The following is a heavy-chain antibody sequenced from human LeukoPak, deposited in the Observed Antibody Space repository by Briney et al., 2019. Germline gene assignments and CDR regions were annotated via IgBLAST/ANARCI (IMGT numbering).Heavy chain of an antibody. Sequence: PSETLSLTCSVSGASIAVNHYYWGWLRQPPGKGLEWIVSGLYTGNTYSNPPLMSRVTISVDTSKNEFSLKMNSVTAADTAVYYCAREHRSSKYFDSWGQGALMIVSS. J-gene: IGHJ4*02. D-gene: IGHD6-6*01. CDR1: GASIAVNHYY. V-gene: IGHV4-39*02. CDR2: GLYTGNT. CDR3: AREHRSSKYFDS.